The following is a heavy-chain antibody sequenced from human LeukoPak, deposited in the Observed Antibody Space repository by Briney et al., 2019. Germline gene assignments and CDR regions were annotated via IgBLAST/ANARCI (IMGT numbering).Heavy chain of an antibody. V-gene: IGHV3-7*01. CDR2: IKQDGSEK. J-gene: IGHJ4*02. Sequence: GGSLRLSCEASGFTFGNYAMNWVRQAPGKGLEWVANIKQDGSEKYYVDSVKGRFTISRDNAKNSLYLQMNSLRAEDTAVYYCARTGTTFDYWGQGTLATVSS. CDR1: GFTFGNYA. D-gene: IGHD4-11*01. CDR3: ARTGTTFDY.